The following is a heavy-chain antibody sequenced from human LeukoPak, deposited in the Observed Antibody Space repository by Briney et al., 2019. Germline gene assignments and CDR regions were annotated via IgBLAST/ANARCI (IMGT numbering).Heavy chain of an antibody. J-gene: IGHJ2*01. CDR2: MYSSGNT. D-gene: IGHD1-26*01. CDR1: GGSINNNY. Sequence: SETLSLTCTVSGGSINNNYWNWIRQPAGKGLEWIGRMYSSGNTNYNPSLKSRVTMSVDTSKNQFSLKLTSVTAADTAVYYCATDGNFDLWGRGTLVTVSS. CDR3: ATDGNFDL. V-gene: IGHV4-4*07.